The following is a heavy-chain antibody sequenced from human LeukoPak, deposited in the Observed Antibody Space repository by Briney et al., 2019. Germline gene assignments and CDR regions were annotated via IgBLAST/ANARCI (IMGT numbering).Heavy chain of an antibody. CDR3: ARVGDVNFYDF. Sequence: GGSLRLSCVASGFTFSRYSMHWVRQIPGKGLEYVSAVNDDGDRTYYADSVKARFTISGDNSKNTLFLQMGSLRAEDMAVYYCARVGDVNFYDFWGQGTLVTVSS. CDR1: GFTFSRYS. J-gene: IGHJ4*02. CDR2: VNDDGDRT. V-gene: IGHV3-64*02. D-gene: IGHD5-24*01.